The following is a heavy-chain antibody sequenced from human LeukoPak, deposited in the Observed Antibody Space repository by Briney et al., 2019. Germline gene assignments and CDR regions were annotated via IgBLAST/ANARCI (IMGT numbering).Heavy chain of an antibody. J-gene: IGHJ4*02. Sequence: SETLSLTCTVSGYSISSGFYWGWIRQPPGKGLEWIGSIYHRGNTYYNPSLKSRVTISVDTSKNQFSLKLSSVTAADTAVYYCARQKESGDLDYWGQGTLVTVSS. CDR1: GYSISSGFY. D-gene: IGHD7-27*01. V-gene: IGHV4-38-2*02. CDR2: IYHRGNT. CDR3: ARQKESGDLDY.